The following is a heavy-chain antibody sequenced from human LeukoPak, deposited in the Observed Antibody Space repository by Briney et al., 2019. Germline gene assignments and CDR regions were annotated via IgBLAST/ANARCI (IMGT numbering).Heavy chain of an antibody. CDR1: GGSISSSSYY. D-gene: IGHD3-10*01. CDR2: IYYSGST. V-gene: IGHV4-39*07. J-gene: IGHJ4*02. Sequence: TSETLSLTCTVSGGSISSSSYYWGWIRQPPGKGLEWIGSIYYSGSTYYNPSLKSRVTISVDTSKNQFSLKLSSVTAADTAVYYCARVVRGVLDYWGQGTLVTVSS. CDR3: ARVVRGVLDY.